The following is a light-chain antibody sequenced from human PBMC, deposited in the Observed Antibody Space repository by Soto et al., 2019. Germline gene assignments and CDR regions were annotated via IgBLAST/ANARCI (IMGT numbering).Light chain of an antibody. V-gene: IGKV1-5*03. CDR3: QQYKT. Sequence: DIPMTPSPSSLSASVGDRVTITCRGSQGISRWLAWYQQKPGKAPRLLIHKASSLASGVPSRFSGSGSGTEFTLTISSLQPDDFATYYCQQYKTFGQGTRVEIK. J-gene: IGKJ1*01. CDR2: KAS. CDR1: QGISRW.